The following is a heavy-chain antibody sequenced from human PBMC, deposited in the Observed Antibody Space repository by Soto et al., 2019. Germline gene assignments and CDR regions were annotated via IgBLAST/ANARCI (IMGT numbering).Heavy chain of an antibody. CDR1: GFSLTTDRVG. CDR3: ARAYGGRSLY. Sequence: QITLKESGPTLVKPTQTLTLTCTFSGFSLTTDRVGVGWIRQPPGEALELLAFIYWYDSKTYRPSLESRLTIHTDTSKNQVALTITKTASLDTATYYCARAYGGRSLYWGQGTLVTVSS. CDR2: IYWYDSK. J-gene: IGHJ4*02. V-gene: IGHV2-5*01. D-gene: IGHD1-26*01.